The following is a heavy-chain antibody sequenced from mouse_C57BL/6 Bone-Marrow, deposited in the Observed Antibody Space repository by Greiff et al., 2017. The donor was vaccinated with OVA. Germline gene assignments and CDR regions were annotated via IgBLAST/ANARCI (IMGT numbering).Heavy chain of an antibody. CDR1: GFTFSDYY. V-gene: IGHV5-16*01. CDR3: ASYDYAWFAY. CDR2: INYDGSST. Sequence: EVKLMESEGGLMQPGSSMKLSCTASGFTFSDYYMAWVRQVPEKGLEWVANINYDGSSTYYLDSLKSRFIISRDNAKNILYLQMSSLKSEDTATYYCASYDYAWFAYWGQGTLVTVSA. D-gene: IGHD2-4*01. J-gene: IGHJ3*01.